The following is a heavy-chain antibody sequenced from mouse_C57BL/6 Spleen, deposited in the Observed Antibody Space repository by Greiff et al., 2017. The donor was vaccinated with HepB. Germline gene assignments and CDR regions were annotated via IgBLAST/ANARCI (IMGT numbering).Heavy chain of an antibody. D-gene: IGHD2-2*01. Sequence: EVKLMESGGGLVKPGGSLKLSCAASGFTFSDYGMHWVRQAPEKGLEWVAYISSGSSTIYYADTVKGRFTISRDNAKNTLFLQMTSLRSEDTAMYYCAWPWLRRGDYYAMDYWGQGTSVTVSS. CDR3: AWPWLRRGDYYAMDY. J-gene: IGHJ4*01. CDR2: ISSGSSTI. CDR1: GFTFSDYG. V-gene: IGHV5-17*01.